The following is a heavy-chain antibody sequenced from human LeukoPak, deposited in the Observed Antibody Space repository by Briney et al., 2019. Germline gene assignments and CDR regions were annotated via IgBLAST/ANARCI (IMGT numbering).Heavy chain of an antibody. CDR3: ARDGSGRCSSTSCYTPPTYYYYMDV. CDR2: INPSGGST. D-gene: IGHD2-2*02. CDR1: GYTFTSYY. J-gene: IGHJ6*03. V-gene: IGHV1-46*01. Sequence: ASVKVSCRASGYTFTSYYMHWVRQAPGQGLEWMGIINPSGGSTSYAQKFQGRVTTTRDMSTSTVYMELSSLRSEDTAVYYCARDGSGRCSSTSCYTPPTYYYYMDVWGKGATVTVSS.